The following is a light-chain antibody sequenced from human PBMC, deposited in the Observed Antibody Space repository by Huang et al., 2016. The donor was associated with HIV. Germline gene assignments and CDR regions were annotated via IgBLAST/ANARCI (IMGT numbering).Light chain of an antibody. Sequence: DIVMTQSPDSLSVSPGERTTIDCKSSQSPLYSLNNKNYVAWFQQKPGRPPKLLLYWASTRESGIPERFSGSGSGTDFTLTINNLQPEDVATYYCQQYYQNPQTFGQGT. CDR2: WAS. CDR3: QQYYQNPQT. CDR1: QSPLYSLNNKNY. J-gene: IGKJ5*01. V-gene: IGKV4-1*01.